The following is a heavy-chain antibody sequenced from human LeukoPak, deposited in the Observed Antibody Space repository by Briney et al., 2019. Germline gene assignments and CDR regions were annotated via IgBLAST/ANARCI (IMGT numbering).Heavy chain of an antibody. V-gene: IGHV3-48*03. CDR3: VREGARWFFDY. J-gene: IGHJ4*02. CDR1: GFTLVSYE. D-gene: IGHD4-23*01. Sequence: GGSLRLSCAASGFTLVSYEMNWVRQAPGKGREWVSYIDSSGRTIKYADSVRGRFTISRDNAKNSVNLQMNSLRAEDTAVYYCVREGARWFFDYWGQGTLVTVSS. CDR2: IDSSGRTI.